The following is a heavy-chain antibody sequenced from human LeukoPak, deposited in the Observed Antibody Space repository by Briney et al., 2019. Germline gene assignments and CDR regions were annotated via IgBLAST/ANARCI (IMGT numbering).Heavy chain of an antibody. CDR3: AREGTTQYYFDY. V-gene: IGHV1-69*05. D-gene: IGHD4-11*01. CDR2: IIPIFGTA. CDR1: GYTFTSYY. J-gene: IGHJ4*02. Sequence: GASVKVSCKASGYTFTSYYMHWVRQAPGQGLEWMGRIIPIFGTANYAQKFQGRVTITTDESTSTAYMELSSLRSEDTAVYYCAREGTTQYYFDYWGQGTLVTVSS.